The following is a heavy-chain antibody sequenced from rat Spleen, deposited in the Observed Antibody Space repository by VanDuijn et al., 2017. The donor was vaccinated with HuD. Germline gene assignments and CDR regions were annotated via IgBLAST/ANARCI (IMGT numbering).Heavy chain of an antibody. V-gene: IGHV4-2*01. D-gene: IGHD1-4*01. CDR2: INKDSSKR. Sequence: EVKLVESGGGLVQPGRSLKLSCAASGFNFNDHWMGWVRQAPGKGLEWIGEINKDSSKRNYNPSLKDKFTISRDNAQNTLYLQMNKLGSEDTAIYFCAREDAGVNYWGQGVMVTVSS. CDR1: GFNFNDHW. CDR3: AREDAGVNY. J-gene: IGHJ2*01.